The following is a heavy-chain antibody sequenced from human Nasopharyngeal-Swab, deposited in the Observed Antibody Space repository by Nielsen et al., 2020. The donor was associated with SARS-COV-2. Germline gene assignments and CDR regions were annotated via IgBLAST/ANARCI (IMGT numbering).Heavy chain of an antibody. CDR1: GGTIINSGYS. Sequence: SETLSLTCTVSGGTIINSGYSWSWIRQHPGRGLGWTGNIDYSGSTSYNPSLKSRLVISLDSPKNQFSLKLSSVTAADTAVYWCARVVTGYSEGYLDDCYHGMDVWGQGTTVTVSS. CDR2: IDYSGST. J-gene: IGHJ6*02. CDR3: ARVVTGYSEGYLDDCYHGMDV. V-gene: IGHV4-31*03. D-gene: IGHD5-18*01.